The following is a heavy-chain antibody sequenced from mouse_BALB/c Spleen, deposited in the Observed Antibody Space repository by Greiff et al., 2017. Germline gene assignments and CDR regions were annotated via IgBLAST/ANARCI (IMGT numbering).Heavy chain of an antibody. CDR1: GFNIKDTY. V-gene: IGHV14-3*02. CDR2: IDPANGNT. J-gene: IGHJ4*01. D-gene: IGHD3-1*01. Sequence: EVQLQQSGAELVKPGASVKLSCTASGFNIKDTYMHWVKQRPEQGLEWIGRIDPANGNTKYDPKFQGKATITADTSSNTAYLQLSSLTSEDTAVYYCVTGPSYAMDYWGQGTSVTVSS. CDR3: VTGPSYAMDY.